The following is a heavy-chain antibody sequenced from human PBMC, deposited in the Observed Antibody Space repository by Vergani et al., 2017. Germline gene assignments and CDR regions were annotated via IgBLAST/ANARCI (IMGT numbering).Heavy chain of an antibody. J-gene: IGHJ4*02. D-gene: IGHD2-8*01. CDR3: ASGNGSLDYFDY. CDR1: GFTFSSYG. V-gene: IGHV3-33*01. CDR2: IWYDGSNK. Sequence: QVQLVESGGGVVQPGRSLRLSCAASGFTFSSYGMHWVRQAPGKGLEWVAVIWYDGSNKYYADSVKGRFTISRDNSKNTLYLQMNSLRAEDTAVYYCASGNGSLDYFDYWGQGTLVTVSS.